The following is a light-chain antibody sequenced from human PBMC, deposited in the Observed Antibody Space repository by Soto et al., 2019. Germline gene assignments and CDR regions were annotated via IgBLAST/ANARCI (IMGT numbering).Light chain of an antibody. V-gene: IGLV2-23*03. CDR3: CAYAGSSTFSYV. CDR2: EGS. Sequence: QSALTQPASVSGSHGQSITISCTGTSSDVGSYNLVSWYQQHPGKAPKLMIYEGSKRPSGVSNRFSCSKSVNTASLTISGLQAEDEADYYCCAYAGSSTFSYVFGTGTKLTVL. CDR1: SSDVGSYNL. J-gene: IGLJ1*01.